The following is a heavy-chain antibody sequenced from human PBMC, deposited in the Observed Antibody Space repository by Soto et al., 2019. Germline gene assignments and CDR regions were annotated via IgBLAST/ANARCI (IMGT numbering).Heavy chain of an antibody. D-gene: IGHD2-21*02. Sequence: PSETLSLTCTVSGGSISSYYWSWIRQPPGKGLEWIGYIYYSGSTNYNPSLKSRVTISVDTSKNQFSLKLSSVTAADTAVYYCARVSVESDIDYWGQGILVTVSS. CDR2: IYYSGST. CDR1: GGSISSYY. CDR3: ARVSVESDIDY. J-gene: IGHJ4*02. V-gene: IGHV4-59*08.